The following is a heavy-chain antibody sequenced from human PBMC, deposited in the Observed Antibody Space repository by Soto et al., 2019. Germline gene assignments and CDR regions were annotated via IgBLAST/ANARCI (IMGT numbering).Heavy chain of an antibody. J-gene: IGHJ6*02. CDR1: GYTFTSFY. CDR2: INPSGGRT. Sequence: ASVKVSCKASGYTFTSFYMHWVRQAPGQGLEWMGLINPSGGRTSYPQKFQGRITLTRDTSTSTVNMELSSLRSEDKAVYYCARDSGTDPLYEMDVCGPGTTVTVSS. D-gene: IGHD1-1*01. V-gene: IGHV1-46*01. CDR3: ARDSGTDPLYEMDV.